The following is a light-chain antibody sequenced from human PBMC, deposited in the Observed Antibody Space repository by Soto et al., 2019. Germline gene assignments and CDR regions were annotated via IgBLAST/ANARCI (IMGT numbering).Light chain of an antibody. CDR1: QSISNW. V-gene: IGKV1-5*03. CDR2: KAS. Sequence: DIQMTQSPSTLSASVGDRVTITCRASQSISNWLAWYQQTPGKAPKLLIYKASILESGAPSRFNGSGSGTEFTLTISSLQPADFASYYCQQYNTYWTFGQGTKVDIK. CDR3: QQYNTYWT. J-gene: IGKJ1*01.